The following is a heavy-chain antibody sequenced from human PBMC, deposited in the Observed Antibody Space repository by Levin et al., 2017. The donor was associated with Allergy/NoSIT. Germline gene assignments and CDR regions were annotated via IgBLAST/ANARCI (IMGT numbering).Heavy chain of an antibody. CDR2: IDHSGGT. CDR3: ASHVPCTTASCDYFDY. Sequence: PSETLSLTCAVYGGSFSGYYWTWIRQPPGKGLEWIGEIDHSGGTTYNPSLKSRVTISMDTSKNQFSLRLTSVTAADTAVYYCASHVPCTTASCDYFDYWGQGSLVTVSS. D-gene: IGHD2-8*01. V-gene: IGHV4-34*01. CDR1: GGSFSGYY. J-gene: IGHJ4*02.